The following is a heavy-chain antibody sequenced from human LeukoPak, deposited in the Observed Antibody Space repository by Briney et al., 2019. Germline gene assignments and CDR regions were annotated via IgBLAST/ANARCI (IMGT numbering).Heavy chain of an antibody. CDR3: ARAYYDSTHPSWFDP. Sequence: SETLSLTCTVSGGSISSGSYYWSWIRQPAGKGLEWIGRIYTSGSTNYNPSLKSRVTISVDTSKNQFSLKLSSVTAADTAVYYCARAYYDSTHPSWFDPWGQGTLVTVSS. D-gene: IGHD3-3*01. V-gene: IGHV4-61*02. CDR1: GGSISSGSYY. CDR2: IYTSGST. J-gene: IGHJ5*02.